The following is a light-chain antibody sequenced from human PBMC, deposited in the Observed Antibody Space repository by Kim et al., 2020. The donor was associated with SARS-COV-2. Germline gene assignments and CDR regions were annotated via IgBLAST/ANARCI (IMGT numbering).Light chain of an antibody. CDR2: AAS. CDR3: QQANSFPIT. J-gene: IGKJ5*01. CDR1: QNISSW. V-gene: IGKV1-12*01. Sequence: ASVGDRVTITCRASQNISSWLAWHQQKPGRAPQLLIYAASSVQGGVPSRFSGSGSGTDFTLTISSLQPEDFATYYCQQANSFPITFGQGTRLEIK.